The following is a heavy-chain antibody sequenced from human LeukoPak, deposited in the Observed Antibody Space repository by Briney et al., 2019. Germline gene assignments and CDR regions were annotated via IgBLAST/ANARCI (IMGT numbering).Heavy chain of an antibody. J-gene: IGHJ4*02. CDR2: IRSKAYGGTT. Sequence: GGSLRLSCTASGFTLGDYAMSWFRQAPGKGLEWVGFIRSKAYGGTTEYAASVKGRFTISRDDSKSIAYLQMNSLKTEDTAVYYCTRDPSRPAAIPFDYWGQGTLVTVSS. CDR3: TRDPSRPAAIPFDY. V-gene: IGHV3-49*03. CDR1: GFTLGDYA. D-gene: IGHD2-2*01.